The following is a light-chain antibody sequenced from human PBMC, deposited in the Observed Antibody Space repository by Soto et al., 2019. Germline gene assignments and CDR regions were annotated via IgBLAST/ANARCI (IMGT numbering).Light chain of an antibody. CDR1: QTILYSSNNKNY. CDR3: QQYYSSPHT. CDR2: WAS. J-gene: IGKJ2*01. Sequence: DIVLTQSPDSLAVSLGERATINCKSSQTILYSSNNKNYLAWYQQRPGQPPKLLISWASTRESEVPDLFSGSRLGRDLPLPKSRVQAQDVTVYYCQQYYSSPHTFAQGTKLEIK. V-gene: IGKV4-1*01.